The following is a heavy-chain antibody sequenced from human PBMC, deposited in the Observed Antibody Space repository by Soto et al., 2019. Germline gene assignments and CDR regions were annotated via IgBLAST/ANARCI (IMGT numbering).Heavy chain of an antibody. Sequence: QVQLVESGGGVVQPGRSLRLSCAASGFTFSSYGMHWVRQAPGKGLEWVAVISYDGSNKYYADSVKGRFTISRDNSKNTLYLQMNSLRAEDTAVYYCAHYGDQRPFDIWGQGTMVTVSS. V-gene: IGHV3-30*03. D-gene: IGHD4-17*01. CDR1: GFTFSSYG. J-gene: IGHJ3*02. CDR2: ISYDGSNK. CDR3: AHYGDQRPFDI.